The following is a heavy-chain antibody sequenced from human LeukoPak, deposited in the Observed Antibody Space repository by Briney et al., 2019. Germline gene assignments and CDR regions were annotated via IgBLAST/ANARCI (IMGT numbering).Heavy chain of an antibody. Sequence: SETRSLTCTVSGGSISSYYCSWIRQPPGKGLEWIGYIYYSGSTNYNPSLKSRVTISVDTSKNQFSLKLSSVTAADTAVYYCARLRIDAFDIWGQGTMVTVSS. V-gene: IGHV4-59*08. J-gene: IGHJ3*02. CDR3: ARLRIDAFDI. CDR2: IYYSGST. CDR1: GGSISSYY.